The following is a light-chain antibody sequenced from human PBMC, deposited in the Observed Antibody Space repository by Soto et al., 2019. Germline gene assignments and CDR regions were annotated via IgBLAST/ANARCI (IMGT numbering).Light chain of an antibody. Sequence: QSVLTQPPSASGSPGQSVTISCSGTSSNIGGYNYFSWQQQHPGKAPKLMIFESSKRPSGVPDRFSGSKSANTASLTVSGLQAEEEADYFCRSVAGSKIFGVFGSGTKVTV. CDR2: ESS. V-gene: IGLV2-8*01. CDR1: SSNIGGYNY. J-gene: IGLJ1*01. CDR3: RSVAGSKIFGV.